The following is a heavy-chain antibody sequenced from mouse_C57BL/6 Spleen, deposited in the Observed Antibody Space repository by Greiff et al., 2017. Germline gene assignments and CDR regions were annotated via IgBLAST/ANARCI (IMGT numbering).Heavy chain of an antibody. J-gene: IGHJ3*01. D-gene: IGHD2-4*01. CDR1: GFTFSSYA. Sequence: EVKLMESGAGLVKPGGSLKLSCAASGFTFSSYAMSWVRQTPEKRLEWVAYISSGGDYIYYADTVKGRFTISRYNARNTLYLQMSSLKSEDTAMYYCTNYDYDPFAYWGHGTLVTVSA. V-gene: IGHV5-9-1*02. CDR2: ISSGGDYI. CDR3: TNYDYDPFAY.